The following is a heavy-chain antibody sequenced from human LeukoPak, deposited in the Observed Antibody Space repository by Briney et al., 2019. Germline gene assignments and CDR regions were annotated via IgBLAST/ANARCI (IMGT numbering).Heavy chain of an antibody. CDR2: IYYSGST. Sequence: PSETLSLTCTVSGGSISSSSYYWGWIRQPPGKGLEWIGSIYYSGSTYYNPSLKSRVTISVDTSKNQFSLKLSSVTAADTAVYYFASLIVVVPAAISFAFDIWGQGTMVTVSS. D-gene: IGHD2-2*01. CDR3: ASLIVVVPAAISFAFDI. CDR1: GGSISSSSYY. V-gene: IGHV4-39*01. J-gene: IGHJ3*02.